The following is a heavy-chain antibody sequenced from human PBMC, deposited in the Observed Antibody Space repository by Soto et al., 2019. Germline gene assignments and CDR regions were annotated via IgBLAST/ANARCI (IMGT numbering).Heavy chain of an antibody. J-gene: IGHJ5*02. CDR1: GYTFIGYY. Sequence: QVQLVQSGAEVKKPGASVKVSCKASGYTFIGYYIHWVRQAPGQGLEWRGRINPRSGDTTYAQKFQGRLTMTRDTSISTAYMELSSLSSDDTAVYYCGRDGVGATPLGWFDPWGQVSLVTVSS. CDR3: GRDGVGATPLGWFDP. V-gene: IGHV1-2*06. CDR2: INPRSGDT. D-gene: IGHD1-26*01.